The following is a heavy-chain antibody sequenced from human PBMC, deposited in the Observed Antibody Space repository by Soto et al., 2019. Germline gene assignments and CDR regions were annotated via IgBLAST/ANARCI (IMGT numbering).Heavy chain of an antibody. CDR2: IYYSGST. CDR3: ARGWGGYFQH. Sequence: QVQLQESGPGLVKPSETLSLTCTVSGGSISSYYWSWIRQPPGKGLEWIGYIYYSGSTNYNPSLXRXAXIXPDTSKNQSSLKLSSVTAADTAVYYCARGWGGYFQHWGQGTLVTVSS. J-gene: IGHJ1*01. D-gene: IGHD7-27*01. V-gene: IGHV4-59*01. CDR1: GGSISSYY.